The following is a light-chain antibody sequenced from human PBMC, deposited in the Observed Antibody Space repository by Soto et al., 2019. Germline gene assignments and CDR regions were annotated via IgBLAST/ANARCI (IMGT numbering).Light chain of an antibody. CDR3: QQYHHAPRT. Sequence: EIVLTQSPGTLSLSPGERATLSCRASQSVNSDYLAWYQQKPGQAPRVLMYGASNRATGIPDRFSGSGSGTDFTLTIGSLEPEDFALYYRQQYHHAPRTFGQGTKVEIK. CDR2: GAS. J-gene: IGKJ1*01. CDR1: QSVNSDY. V-gene: IGKV3-20*01.